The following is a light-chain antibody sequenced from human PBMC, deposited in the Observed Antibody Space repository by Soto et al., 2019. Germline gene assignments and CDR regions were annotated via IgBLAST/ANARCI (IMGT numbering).Light chain of an antibody. Sequence: QPVLTQPASVSGSPGQSITISCTGTSSDVGGYNYVSWYQQHPGKAPKLLIYAVNDRPSGISDRFSGAKSDNTASLTISGLQAEDEADYYCSSYTSSGTYVVFGGGTKLTVL. CDR1: SSDVGGYNY. V-gene: IGLV2-14*01. J-gene: IGLJ2*01. CDR2: AVN. CDR3: SSYTSSGTYVV.